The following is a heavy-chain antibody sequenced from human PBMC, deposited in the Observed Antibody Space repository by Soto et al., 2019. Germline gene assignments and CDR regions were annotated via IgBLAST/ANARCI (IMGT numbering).Heavy chain of an antibody. Sequence: QVQLVESGGGVVQPGRSLRLSCAASGFTFSSYGMHWVRQAPGKGLEWVAVISYDGSNKYYADSVKGRFTISRDNSKNTLYLQMNSLRAEDTAVYYCAKDLAAAGDNWGQGTLVTVSS. CDR1: GFTFSSYG. CDR2: ISYDGSNK. CDR3: AKDLAAAGDN. J-gene: IGHJ4*02. V-gene: IGHV3-30*18. D-gene: IGHD6-13*01.